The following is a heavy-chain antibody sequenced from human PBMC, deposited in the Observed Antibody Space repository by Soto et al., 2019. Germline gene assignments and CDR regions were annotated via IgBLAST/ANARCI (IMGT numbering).Heavy chain of an antibody. J-gene: IGHJ6*02. V-gene: IGHV1-46*01. CDR3: ARDQKDRYDNNRQEYYYFGVDV. D-gene: IGHD3-22*01. CDR1: GYTFTSYC. Sequence: ASVKVSCKASGYTFTSYCIHWVRQAPGQGLEWMGVINPSGGTSTSAQKFQGRVTMTTDTSTSTASLELSSLRSKDTAVFYCARDQKDRYDNNRQEYYYFGVDVWGQGTTVTVSS. CDR2: INPSGGTS.